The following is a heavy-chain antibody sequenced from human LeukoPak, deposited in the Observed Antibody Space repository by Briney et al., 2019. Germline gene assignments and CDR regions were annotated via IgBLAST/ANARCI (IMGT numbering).Heavy chain of an antibody. D-gene: IGHD6-13*01. CDR2: IWNDGSNK. CDR1: GFSFYTYG. V-gene: IGHV3-33*01. J-gene: IGHJ6*02. Sequence: PGTSLRLSCAVSGFSFYTYGIHWVRHAPGKGLEWVAVIWNDGSNKYYADSVKGRFTISRDNSKNTLYLQKNSLRTEDTAVYFCAPEVKAAAGIDTGSYYYNGMDVWGQGTTVTVSS. CDR3: APEVKAAAGIDTGSYYYNGMDV.